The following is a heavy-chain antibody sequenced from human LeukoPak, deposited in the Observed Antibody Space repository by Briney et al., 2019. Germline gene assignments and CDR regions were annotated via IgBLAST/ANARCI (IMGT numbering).Heavy chain of an antibody. J-gene: IGHJ4*02. CDR3: ARRPHYSSAFFDY. Sequence: SETLSLTCAVYGGSFSGYYWSWLRQPPEKGLEWIGEITRYGITQYNPSLKSRVTMSLDTSNNQFSLKLSSVTAADTAVYYCARRPHYSSAFFDYWGQGTLVTVSS. CDR1: GGSFSGYY. D-gene: IGHD6-19*01. CDR2: ITRYGIT. V-gene: IGHV4-34*01.